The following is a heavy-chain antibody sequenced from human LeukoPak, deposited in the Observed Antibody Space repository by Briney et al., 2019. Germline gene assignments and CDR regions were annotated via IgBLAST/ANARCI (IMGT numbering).Heavy chain of an antibody. CDR2: IIPILGIP. D-gene: IGHD4-11*01. CDR1: GGTFSSYT. V-gene: IGHV1-69*02. CDR3: ARGTTITTNYYYGMDV. Sequence: SVTVSCKASGGTFSSYTLTWVRQAPGQGLEWMGRIIPILGIPNYAQKFQGRVTTTADKSTSTAYMDLSSLRSEDTAVYYCARGTTITTNYYYGMDVWGQGTTVTVSS. J-gene: IGHJ6*02.